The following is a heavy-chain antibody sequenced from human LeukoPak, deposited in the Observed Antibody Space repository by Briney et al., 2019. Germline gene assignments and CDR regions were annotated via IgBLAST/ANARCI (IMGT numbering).Heavy chain of an antibody. V-gene: IGHV3-11*01. CDR3: ASPHYYDYYMDV. Sequence: GGSLRLSFAASGFTFSDYYMSWIRQAAGKGLEWVSYISSSGSTIYYADSVKGRFTISRDNAKNSLYLQMNSLRAEDTALYYCASPHYYDYYMDVWGKGTTVTVSS. CDR1: GFTFSDYY. CDR2: ISSSGSTI. J-gene: IGHJ6*03.